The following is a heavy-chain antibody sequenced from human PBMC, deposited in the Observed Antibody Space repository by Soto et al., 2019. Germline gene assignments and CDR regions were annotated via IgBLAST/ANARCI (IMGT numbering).Heavy chain of an antibody. Sequence: EVQLVETGGGLIQPGGSLRLSCGVSGFSVSDNYMTWVRQAPGKGLEWVSIIYSGGSSFHIDSVKDRFSVSRDTSKNTVFLHMNSLRPEDTAVYYCARRVSIWWYFDLWGQGTQVIVSS. V-gene: IGHV3-53*02. D-gene: IGHD2-8*02. J-gene: IGHJ4*02. CDR3: ARRVSIWWYFDL. CDR1: GFSVSDNY. CDR2: IYSGGSS.